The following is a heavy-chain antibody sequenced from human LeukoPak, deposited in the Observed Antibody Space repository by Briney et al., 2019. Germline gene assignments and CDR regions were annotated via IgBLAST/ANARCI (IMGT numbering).Heavy chain of an antibody. Sequence: EASVKVSCKASGYTFTGYYMHWVRQAPGQGLEWMGWINPNSGGTNYAQKFQGRVTMTRDTSISTAYMELSRLRSDDTAVYYCARDQYYDFWSGSKGFDYWGQGTLVTVSS. D-gene: IGHD3-3*01. J-gene: IGHJ4*02. CDR3: ARDQYYDFWSGSKGFDY. V-gene: IGHV1-2*02. CDR2: INPNSGGT. CDR1: GYTFTGYY.